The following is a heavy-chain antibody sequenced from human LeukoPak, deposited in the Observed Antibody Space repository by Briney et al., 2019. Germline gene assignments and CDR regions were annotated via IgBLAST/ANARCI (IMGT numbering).Heavy chain of an antibody. D-gene: IGHD3-16*01. V-gene: IGHV4-59*01. CDR3: AREGGNRDYDY. CDR1: GGSISSYY. CDR2: IYYSGST. Sequence: SETLSPTCTVSGGSISSYYWSWIRRPPGKGLEWIGYIYYSGSTNYNPSLKSRVTISVDTSKNQFSLKLSSVTAADTAVYYCAREGGNRDYDYWGQGTLVTVSS. J-gene: IGHJ4*02.